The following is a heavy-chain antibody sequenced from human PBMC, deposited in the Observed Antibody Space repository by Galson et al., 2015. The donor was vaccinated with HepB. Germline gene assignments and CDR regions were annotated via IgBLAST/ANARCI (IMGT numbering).Heavy chain of an antibody. CDR3: AGPTSYHDAFDI. CDR1: GFTFSSYA. D-gene: IGHD1-26*01. Sequence: SLRLSCAASGFTFSSYAMHWVRQAPGKGLEWVAVISYDGGNKYYADSVKGRFTISRDNSKNTLYLQMNSLRAEDTAVYYCAGPTSYHDAFDIWGQGTMVTVSS. J-gene: IGHJ3*02. CDR2: ISYDGGNK. V-gene: IGHV3-30-3*01.